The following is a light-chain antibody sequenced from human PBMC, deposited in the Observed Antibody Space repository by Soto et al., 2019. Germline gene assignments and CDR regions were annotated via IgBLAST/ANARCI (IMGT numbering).Light chain of an antibody. V-gene: IGKV1-5*03. CDR2: EAS. CDR3: QRYYLYWT. Sequence: DIQMTQSPSTLSASVGDRVTITCRASQTITGNLAWYQQKPGKAPNLLIYEASSLESGVPSRFSGSGFDTEFTLTITSLQPDDFATNFCQRYYLYWTFGQGTKLEIK. J-gene: IGKJ1*01. CDR1: QTITGN.